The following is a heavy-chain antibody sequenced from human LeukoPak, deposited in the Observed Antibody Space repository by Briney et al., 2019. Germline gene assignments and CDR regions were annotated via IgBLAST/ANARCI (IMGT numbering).Heavy chain of an antibody. D-gene: IGHD1-26*01. CDR3: ARGVGATFGEADY. CDR2: ISGHNGNT. CDR1: GYTFTSYG. J-gene: IGHJ4*02. V-gene: IGHV1-18*01. Sequence: ASVKVSCKPSGYTFTSYGISWVRQAPGQGPEWMGWISGHNGNTKYAQKFQDRVTMTTDTSTSTAYMELRSLRSDDTAVYYCARGVGATFGEADYWGQGTLVTVSS.